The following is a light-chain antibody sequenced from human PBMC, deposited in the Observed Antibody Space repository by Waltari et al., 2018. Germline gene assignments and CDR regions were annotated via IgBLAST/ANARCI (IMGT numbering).Light chain of an antibody. CDR3: CSYAGSYSYV. J-gene: IGLJ1*01. CDR1: SSDVGGYNY. V-gene: IGLV2-11*01. CDR2: DVS. Sequence: QSALPQPRSVSGSPGQSVTISCTGTSSDVGGYNYVSWYQQHPGKAPKLMIYDVSKRPSGFPDRFSGSKSCNTASLTISGLQAEDEADYYCCSYAGSYSYVFGTGTKVTVL.